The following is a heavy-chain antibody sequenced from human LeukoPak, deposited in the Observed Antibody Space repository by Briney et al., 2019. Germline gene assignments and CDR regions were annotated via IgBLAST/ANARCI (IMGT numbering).Heavy chain of an antibody. CDR3: ARDHVYYDVYAFDI. D-gene: IGHD3-22*01. V-gene: IGHV4-4*07. Sequence: SETLSLTCTVSGGSISSYYWSWIRQPAGKGLEWIGRIYTSGSTNYNPSLKSRVTMSVDTSKNQFSLKLSSVTAADTAVYYCARDHVYYDVYAFDIWSQGTMVTVSS. CDR1: GGSISSYY. J-gene: IGHJ3*02. CDR2: IYTSGST.